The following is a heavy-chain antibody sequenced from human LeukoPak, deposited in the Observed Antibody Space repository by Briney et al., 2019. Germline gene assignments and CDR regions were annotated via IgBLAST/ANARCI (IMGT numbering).Heavy chain of an antibody. J-gene: IGHJ6*02. V-gene: IGHV4-39*07. CDR1: GGSISSSSYY. CDR3: ARMTTVSLYYYYGVDV. Sequence: SETLSLTCTVSGGSISSSSYYWGWIRQPPGKGLEWIGEIYHSGSTNYNPSLKSRVTISVDKSKNQFSLKLSSVTAADTAVYYCARMTTVSLYYYYGVDVWGQGTTVTVSS. CDR2: IYHSGST. D-gene: IGHD4-17*01.